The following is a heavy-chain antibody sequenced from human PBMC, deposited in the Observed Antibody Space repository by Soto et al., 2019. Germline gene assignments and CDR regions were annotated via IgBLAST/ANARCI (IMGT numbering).Heavy chain of an antibody. CDR1: GFTFDDYG. CDR3: VRDPYRYCHYGHY. V-gene: IGHV3-30*03. CDR2: ISSEGNNI. D-gene: IGHD4-17*01. Sequence: GGSLRLSCAASGFTFDDYGMSWARQAPGKGLEWVAVISSEGNNIYYPDSLKGRFTISRDNSRNTLYLQFNSLRPEDTAIYYCVRDPYRYCHYGHYWGQGTLVTVSS. J-gene: IGHJ4*02.